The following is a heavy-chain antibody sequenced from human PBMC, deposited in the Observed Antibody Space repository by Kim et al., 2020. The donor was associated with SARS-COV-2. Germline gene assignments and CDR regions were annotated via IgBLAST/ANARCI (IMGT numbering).Heavy chain of an antibody. Sequence: SETLSLTCTVSGDSVSSGRYYWSWIRQPPGKGLEWVGYIYYSGSTYYSPSLNSRVTISLDTSKNQFSLKLTSVTAADTTVYYCARVDGSGGHYKDKWFDPWGQGTLVTVSS. CDR3: ARVDGSGGHYKDKWFDP. D-gene: IGHD3-10*01. CDR1: GDSVSSGRYY. CDR2: IYYSGST. V-gene: IGHV4-61*01. J-gene: IGHJ5*02.